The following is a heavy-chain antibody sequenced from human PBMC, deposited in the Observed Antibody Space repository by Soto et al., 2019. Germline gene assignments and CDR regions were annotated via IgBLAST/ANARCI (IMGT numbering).Heavy chain of an antibody. CDR3: AKIGYCSGGSCRLDAFDV. CDR2: ISGSGGST. V-gene: IGHV3-23*01. D-gene: IGHD2-15*01. J-gene: IGHJ3*01. Sequence: EVQLLESGGGLVQPGGSLRLSCAASGFTFSSYAMSWVRQAPGKGLEWVSAISGSGGSTYYADSVKGRFTISRDNSKNTRYLQMNSMRAEDTAVYYCAKIGYCSGGSCRLDAFDVWGQGKMVTVSS. CDR1: GFTFSSYA.